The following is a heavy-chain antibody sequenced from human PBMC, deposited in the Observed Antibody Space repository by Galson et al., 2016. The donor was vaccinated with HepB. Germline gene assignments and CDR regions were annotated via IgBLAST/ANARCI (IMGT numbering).Heavy chain of an antibody. D-gene: IGHD4-11*01. V-gene: IGHV3-74*01. CDR3: VRDKVTPGTNWFDP. CDR1: GFTFSSYW. J-gene: IGHJ5*02. Sequence: SLRLSCAASGFTFSSYWMHWVRQAPGEGLVWVSHISGDGSSTHYGDSVKSRFTVSRDNSKNTLYLQMNSLRAEDTAVYYCVRDKVTPGTNWFDPWGQGTLVTVSS. CDR2: ISGDGSST.